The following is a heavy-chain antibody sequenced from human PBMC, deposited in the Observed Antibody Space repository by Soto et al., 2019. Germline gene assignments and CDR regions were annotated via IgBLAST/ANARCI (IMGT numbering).Heavy chain of an antibody. Sequence: TLSLTCTVSGGSISNAAYSWSWIRQPPGKGLEWIGYIYPSGMPFYNPSLRSRVTISIDRSNDQFSLNLKSVTAADTAVYYCARERGGYGLFDSWGKGTLVTVSS. CDR1: GGSISNAAYS. CDR3: ARERGGYGLFDS. J-gene: IGHJ4*02. CDR2: IYPSGMP. V-gene: IGHV4-30-2*01. D-gene: IGHD5-18*01.